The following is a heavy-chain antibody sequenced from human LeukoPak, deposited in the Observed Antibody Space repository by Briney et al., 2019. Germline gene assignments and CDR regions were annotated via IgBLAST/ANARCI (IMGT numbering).Heavy chain of an antibody. D-gene: IGHD2-15*01. CDR3: ARDRVEGGGRLGAFDI. V-gene: IGHV3-66*01. Sequence: GSLRLSCAASGFTVSSNYISWVRQAPGNGLEWVSVIYVGGDTYYAGSVKGRFTISRDKSKNTVYLQMNSLRVEDTAVYYCARDRVEGGGRLGAFDIWDQGTMVTVSS. CDR1: GFTVSSNY. J-gene: IGHJ3*02. CDR2: IYVGGDT.